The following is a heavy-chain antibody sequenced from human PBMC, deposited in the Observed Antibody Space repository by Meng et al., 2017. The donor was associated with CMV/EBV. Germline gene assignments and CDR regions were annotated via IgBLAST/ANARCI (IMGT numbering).Heavy chain of an antibody. CDR2: IYYSGST. CDR1: GGSISSVVYY. V-gene: IGHV4-30-4*08. CDR3: VTLGILLWFGFDP. J-gene: IGHJ5*02. Sequence: AQPQASDRGPVKPFRTLSLTCTFSGGSISSVVYYWSWILQPQGKGLEWIGCIYYSGSTYYNPSLKSRVTISVDTSKNQFSLKLSSVTAADTAVYYCVTLGILLWFGFDPWGQGTLVTVSS. D-gene: IGHD3-10*01.